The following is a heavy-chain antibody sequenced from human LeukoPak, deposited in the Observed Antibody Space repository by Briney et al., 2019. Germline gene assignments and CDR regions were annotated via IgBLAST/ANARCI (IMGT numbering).Heavy chain of an antibody. D-gene: IGHD4-17*01. J-gene: IGHJ4*02. V-gene: IGHV3-30-3*01. CDR1: GFTFTSYA. CDR3: ARETVTTLSSFDY. Sequence: GGSLRLSCAASGFTFTSYAMHWVRQAPGKGLEWVAVISYDGSNKYYADSVKGRFTISRDNSKNTLYLQMNSLRAEDTAVYYCARETVTTLSSFDYWGQGTLVTVSS. CDR2: ISYDGSNK.